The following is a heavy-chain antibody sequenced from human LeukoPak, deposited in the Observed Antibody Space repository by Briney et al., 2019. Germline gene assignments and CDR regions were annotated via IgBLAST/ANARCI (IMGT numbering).Heavy chain of an antibody. J-gene: IGHJ4*02. CDR1: GFTFSTYS. V-gene: IGHV3-23*01. CDR3: AKDLDDPPKY. CDR2: ISGSGGST. Sequence: GGSLRLSCVASGFTFSTYSMNWVRQAPGKGLEWVSAISGSGGSTYYADSVKGRFTISRDNSKNTLYLQMNSLRAEDTAVYYCAKDLDDPPKYWGQGTLVTVSS. D-gene: IGHD1-1*01.